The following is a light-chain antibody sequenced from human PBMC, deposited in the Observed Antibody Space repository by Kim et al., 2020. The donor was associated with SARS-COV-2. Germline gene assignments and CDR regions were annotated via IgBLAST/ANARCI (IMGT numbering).Light chain of an antibody. CDR1: QSVSSSN. CDR2: AAS. J-gene: IGKJ4*01. V-gene: IGKV3-20*01. CDR3: QQYGSSPLT. Sequence: STGERATLSCRDSQSVSSSNLAWYQQKAGQAPRLLIYAASRRATDIPDRFSGSGSGTDFTLTISRLEPEDFALYYCQQYGSSPLTFGGGTKVDI.